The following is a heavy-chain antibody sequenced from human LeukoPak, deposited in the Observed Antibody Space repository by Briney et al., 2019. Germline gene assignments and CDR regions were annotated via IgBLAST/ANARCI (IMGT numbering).Heavy chain of an antibody. V-gene: IGHV3-7*01. J-gene: IGHJ4*02. CDR3: ARARKGPVDY. CDR1: GFTFSSYW. Sequence: PGGSLRLSCAASGFTFSSYWMTWVRQAPGKGLEWVANIKQDGTEKYYGDSVKGRFTLSRDNAKNSVFLQMNSLRAEDTAVYYCARARKGPVDYWGQGTLVTVSS. CDR2: IKQDGTEK.